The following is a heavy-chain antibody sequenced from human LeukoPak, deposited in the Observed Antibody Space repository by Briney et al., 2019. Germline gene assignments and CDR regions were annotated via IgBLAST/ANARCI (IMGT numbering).Heavy chain of an antibody. V-gene: IGHV3-48*04. Sequence: GGSLRLSCAASGFTFSSYTMNWVRQAPGKGLEWVSYISGSSSTIYYADSVKGRFTIPRDNAKNSLYLQMNSLRAEDTAVYYCARDQYSSGSTFNYWGQGTLVTVSS. CDR2: ISGSSSTI. CDR1: GFTFSSYT. CDR3: ARDQYSSGSTFNY. J-gene: IGHJ4*02. D-gene: IGHD6-19*01.